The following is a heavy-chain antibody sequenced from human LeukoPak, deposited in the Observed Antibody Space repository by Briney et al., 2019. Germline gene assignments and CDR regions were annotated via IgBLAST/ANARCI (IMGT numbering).Heavy chain of an antibody. CDR2: ISSSRSYI. J-gene: IGHJ5*02. D-gene: IGHD6-13*01. Sequence: PAGSLRLSCAASGFTFSSYSMNWVRQAPGKGLEWVSSISSSRSYIYYADSVKGRFTISREKAKNSLYLQMNSLRAEDTAVYYCARDAPKSRAAGGKDWFVPWGQGKLVTVSS. V-gene: IGHV3-21*01. CDR1: GFTFSSYS. CDR3: ARDAPKSRAAGGKDWFVP.